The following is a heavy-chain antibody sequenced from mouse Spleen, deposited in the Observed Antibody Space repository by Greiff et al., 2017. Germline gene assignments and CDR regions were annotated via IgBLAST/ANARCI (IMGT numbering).Heavy chain of an antibody. V-gene: IGHV1-64*01. D-gene: IGHD1-2*01. CDR3: ARRGTATYYAMDY. Sequence: VQLQQPGAELVKPGASVKLSCKASGYTFTSYWMHWVKQRPGQGLEWIGMIHPNSGSTNYNEKFKSKATLTVDKSSSTAYMQLSSLTSDDSAVYYCARRGTATYYAMDYWGQGTSVTVSS. CDR2: IHPNSGST. J-gene: IGHJ4*01. CDR1: GYTFTSYW.